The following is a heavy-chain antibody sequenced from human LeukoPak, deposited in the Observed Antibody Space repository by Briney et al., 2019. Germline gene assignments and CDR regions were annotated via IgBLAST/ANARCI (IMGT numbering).Heavy chain of an antibody. CDR2: VYYGGNT. J-gene: IGHJ6*03. Sequence: SQTLSLTCTVSGGSISSSSYYWDGVRQPPGKGLEWIGDVYYGGNTFYNSSLESRETISVDMSQNQFSLKLSSLTAADTAVYYCARQRADYFYHYLDVWGKGTSVTVSS. CDR1: GGSISSSSYY. CDR3: ARQRADYFYHYLDV. V-gene: IGHV4-39*01.